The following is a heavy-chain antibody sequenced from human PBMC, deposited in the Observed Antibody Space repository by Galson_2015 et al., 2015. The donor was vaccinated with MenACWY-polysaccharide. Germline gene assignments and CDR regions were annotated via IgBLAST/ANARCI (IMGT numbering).Heavy chain of an antibody. CDR3: ARDQESPGQTDS. Sequence: SLRLSCAASGFTFSSYAMNWVRQAPGKGLEWVALISSAGYKYYADSVKGRLTISRDNSKNTLFLRMSNLRAEDTAVYYCARDQESPGQTDSWGQGTLVAVSS. J-gene: IGHJ4*02. CDR2: ISSAGYK. V-gene: IGHV3-23*01. D-gene: IGHD2-8*02. CDR1: GFTFSSYA.